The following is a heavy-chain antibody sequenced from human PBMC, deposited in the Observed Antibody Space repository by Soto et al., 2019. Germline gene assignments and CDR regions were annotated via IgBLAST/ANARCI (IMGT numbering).Heavy chain of an antibody. CDR3: GGVPAATVRRYYYYYYMDG. D-gene: IGHD2-2*01. J-gene: IGHJ6*03. CDR1: GFTFSSYS. CDR2: ISSSSSYI. V-gene: IGHV3-21*01. Sequence: PGGSLRLSCAASGFTFSSYSMNWVRQAPGKGLEWVSSISSSSSYIYYADSVKGRFTISRDNAKNSLYLQMNSLRAEDTAVYYCGGVPAATVRRYYYYYYMDGWGKGTMVTVSS.